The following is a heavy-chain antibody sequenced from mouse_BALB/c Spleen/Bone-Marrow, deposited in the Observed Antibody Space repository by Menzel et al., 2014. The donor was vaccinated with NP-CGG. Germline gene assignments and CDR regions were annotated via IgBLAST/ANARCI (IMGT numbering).Heavy chain of an antibody. CDR1: GFTFSDYY. CDR2: ISDGGSYT. J-gene: IGHJ3*01. Sequence: DVMLVESGGGLVKPGGSLKLSCAASGFTFSDYYMYWVRQTPEKRLEWVATISDGGSYTYYPDSVKGRFTISRDNAKNNLSLQMSSLKSEDTAMYYCARDYDYAPAWFAYWGRGTLVTVSA. CDR3: ARDYDYAPAWFAY. V-gene: IGHV5-4*02. D-gene: IGHD2-4*01.